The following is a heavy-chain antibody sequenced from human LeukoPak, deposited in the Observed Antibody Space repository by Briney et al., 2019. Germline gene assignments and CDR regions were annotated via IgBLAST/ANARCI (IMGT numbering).Heavy chain of an antibody. V-gene: IGHV4-39*07. Sequence: PSETLSLTCTVSGGSISSYYWGWIRQPPGKGLEWLGSIYYSGSTYYNPSLKSRVTISVDTSKNQFSLKLSSVTAADTAVYYCARDGYDILTGSYFDYWGQGTLVTVSS. CDR1: GGSISSYY. J-gene: IGHJ4*02. CDR3: ARDGYDILTGSYFDY. CDR2: IYYSGST. D-gene: IGHD3-9*01.